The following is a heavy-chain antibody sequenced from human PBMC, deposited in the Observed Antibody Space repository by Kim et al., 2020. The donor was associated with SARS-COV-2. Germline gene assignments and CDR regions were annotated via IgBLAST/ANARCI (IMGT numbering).Heavy chain of an antibody. Sequence: GGSLRLSCAASGFTFSSYWMSWVRQAPGKGLEWVANIKQDGSEKYYVDSVKGRFTISRDNAKNSLYLQMNSLRAEDTAVYYCARVFRTYYYDSSGYYSPFDYWGQGTLVTVSS. CDR2: IKQDGSEK. CDR3: ARVFRTYYYDSSGYYSPFDY. D-gene: IGHD3-22*01. V-gene: IGHV3-7*03. CDR1: GFTFSSYW. J-gene: IGHJ4*02.